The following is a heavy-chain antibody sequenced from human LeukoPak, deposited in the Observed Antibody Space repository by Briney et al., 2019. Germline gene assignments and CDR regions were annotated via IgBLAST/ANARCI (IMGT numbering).Heavy chain of an antibody. CDR2: ISYDGSNK. D-gene: IGHD3-10*01. Sequence: RAGGSLRLSCAASGFTFSSYAMHWVRQAPGKGLEWVAVISYDGSNKYYADSVKGRFTISRDNSKNTLYLQMNSLRAEDTAVYYCAKDYDASYYGSGSLLTLPVWFDPWGQGTLVTVSS. CDR1: GFTFSSYA. CDR3: AKDYDASYYGSGSLLTLPVWFDP. V-gene: IGHV3-30-3*01. J-gene: IGHJ5*02.